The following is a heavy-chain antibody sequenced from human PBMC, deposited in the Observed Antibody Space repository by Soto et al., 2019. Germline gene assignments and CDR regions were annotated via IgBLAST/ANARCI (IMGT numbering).Heavy chain of an antibody. CDR1: GFAFSDAS. Sequence: DVQLVESGGDLVKPGGSLRLSCAASGFAFSDASMSWVRQAPGKGLEWVGRIKTKSSGGTTDYAAPVKGRFTISRDDSKTTVYLQMDSLKAEDTAVYSCTPLASGHYGYGFWGQGTLVTVSS. CDR3: TPLASGHYGYGF. V-gene: IGHV3-15*01. J-gene: IGHJ4*02. D-gene: IGHD3-3*01. CDR2: IKTKSSGGTT.